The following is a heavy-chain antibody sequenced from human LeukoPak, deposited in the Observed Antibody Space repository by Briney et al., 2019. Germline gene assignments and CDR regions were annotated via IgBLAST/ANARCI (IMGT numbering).Heavy chain of an antibody. J-gene: IGHJ4*02. CDR1: GYTFTSYY. Sequence: ASVKVSCKASGYTFTSYYMHWVRQAPGQGLEWMGIINPSGGSTNYAQKFQGRVTITADESTSTAYMELSSLRSEDTAVYYCVRGKDYYDSSGYYDFDYWGQGTLVTVSS. CDR3: VRGKDYYDSSGYYDFDY. CDR2: INPSGGST. D-gene: IGHD3-22*01. V-gene: IGHV1-46*01.